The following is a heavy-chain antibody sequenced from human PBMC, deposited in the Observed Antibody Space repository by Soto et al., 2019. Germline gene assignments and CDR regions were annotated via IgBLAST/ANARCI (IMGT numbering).Heavy chain of an antibody. Sequence: ASVKVXCKASGYTFTSYDINWVRQATGQGPEWMGWMNPNSGNTGYAQKFQGRVTMTRNTSISTAYMELSSLRSEDTAVYYCARYSSSWFAFDIWGQGTMVTVSS. CDR2: MNPNSGNT. D-gene: IGHD6-13*01. CDR3: ARYSSSWFAFDI. J-gene: IGHJ3*02. V-gene: IGHV1-8*01. CDR1: GYTFTSYD.